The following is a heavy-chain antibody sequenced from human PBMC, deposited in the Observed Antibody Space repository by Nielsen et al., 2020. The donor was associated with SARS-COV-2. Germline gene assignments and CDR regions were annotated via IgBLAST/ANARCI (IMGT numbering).Heavy chain of an antibody. Sequence: GGSLRLSCAASGFTFSSYGMHWVRQAPGKGLEWVAVISYDGSNKYYADSVKGRFTISRDNSKNTLYLQMNSLRAEDTALYYCAKEHYGSGSYEAFDIWGQGTMVTVSS. CDR1: GFTFSSYG. CDR2: ISYDGSNK. CDR3: AKEHYGSGSYEAFDI. J-gene: IGHJ3*02. V-gene: IGHV3-30*18. D-gene: IGHD3-10*01.